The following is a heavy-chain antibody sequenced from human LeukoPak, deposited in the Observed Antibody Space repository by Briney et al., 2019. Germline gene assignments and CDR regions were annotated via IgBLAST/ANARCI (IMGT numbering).Heavy chain of an antibody. CDR1: GGTFSSYA. Sequence: ASVKVSCKASGGTFSSYAISWVRQAPGQGLEWMGWISAYNGNTNYAQKLQGRVTMTTDTSTSTAYMELRSLRSDDTAVYYCARDQYYYDSSGYSYWGQGTLVTVSS. CDR3: ARDQYYYDSSGYSY. CDR2: ISAYNGNT. J-gene: IGHJ4*02. V-gene: IGHV1-18*01. D-gene: IGHD3-22*01.